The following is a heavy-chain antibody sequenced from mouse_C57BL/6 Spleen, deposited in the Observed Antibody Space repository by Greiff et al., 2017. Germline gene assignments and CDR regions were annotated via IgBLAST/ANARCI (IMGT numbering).Heavy chain of an antibody. V-gene: IGHV1-52*01. CDR2: IDPSDSET. D-gene: IGHD3-1*01. J-gene: IGHJ4*01. CDR1: GYTFTSYW. CDR3: ARGATDAMDY. Sequence: QVHVKQPGAELVRPGSSVKLSCKASGYTFTSYWMHWVKQRPIQGLEWIGNIDPSDSETHYNQKFKDKATLTVDKSSSTAYMQLSSLTSEDSAVYYCARGATDAMDYWGQGTPVTVSS.